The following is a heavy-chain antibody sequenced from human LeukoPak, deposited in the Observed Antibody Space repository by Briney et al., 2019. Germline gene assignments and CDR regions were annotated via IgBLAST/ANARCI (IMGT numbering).Heavy chain of an antibody. Sequence: ASVKVSCKASGYSFIRYHIHWVRQAPGQGLEWMGVLKLYDGSISHAQKFQGRVTITADESTSTAYMELSSLRSEDTAVYYCARPNTIGYCSSTSCYAWWFDPWGQGTLVTVSS. CDR1: GYSFIRYH. CDR2: LKLYDGSI. J-gene: IGHJ5*02. D-gene: IGHD2-2*01. CDR3: ARPNTIGYCSSTSCYAWWFDP. V-gene: IGHV1-46*01.